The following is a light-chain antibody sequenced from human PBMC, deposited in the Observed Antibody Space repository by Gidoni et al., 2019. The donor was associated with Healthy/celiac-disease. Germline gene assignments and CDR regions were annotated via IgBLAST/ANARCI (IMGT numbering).Light chain of an antibody. J-gene: IGLJ2*01. CDR1: SSNIGSNT. CDR3: AAWDDSLNGVV. V-gene: IGLV1-44*01. CDR2: SNN. Sequence: QSVLTQPPSASGTPGKRVTISGSGSSSNIGSNTVNGYQQLPGTAPKLLIDSNNQRPSGVPDRFSGSKSGTSASLAISGLQSEDEADYYCAAWDDSLNGVVFGGGTKLTVL.